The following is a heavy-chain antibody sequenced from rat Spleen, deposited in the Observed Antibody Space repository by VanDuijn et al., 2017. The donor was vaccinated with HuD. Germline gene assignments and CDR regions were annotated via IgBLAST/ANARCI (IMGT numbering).Heavy chain of an antibody. CDR3: ARRHYGYTDYFDY. Sequence: EVQLVESGGGLVQPGRSLKLSCVASGFTFNNYWMTWIRQAPGKGLEWVASINTIGGSTYYPDSVKGRFTISRDNSKSTLYLQMNSLGSEDTATYYCARRHYGYTDYFDYWGQGVMVTVSS. D-gene: IGHD1-9*01. CDR2: INTIGGST. CDR1: GFTFNNYW. V-gene: IGHV5-31*01. J-gene: IGHJ2*01.